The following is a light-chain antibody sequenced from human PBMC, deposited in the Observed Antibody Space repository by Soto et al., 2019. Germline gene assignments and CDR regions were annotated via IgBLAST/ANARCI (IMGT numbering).Light chain of an antibody. V-gene: IGKV4-1*01. CDR3: QQYYDSPIT. Sequence: DIVMTQSPDSLSVSLGERATINCKSSQSVLYSSNNRNYLAWYRQTPGKPPKLLIYWASTREFGGPDRFSGSESGTDFTLSISSLQAEDVAVYYCQQYYDSPITFGQGTKLEIK. J-gene: IGKJ2*01. CDR2: WAS. CDR1: QSVLYSSNNRNY.